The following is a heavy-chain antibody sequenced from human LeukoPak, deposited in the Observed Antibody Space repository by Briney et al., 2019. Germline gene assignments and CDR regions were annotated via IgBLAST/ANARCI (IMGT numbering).Heavy chain of an antibody. V-gene: IGHV1-18*01. CDR1: GYTFTSYG. J-gene: IGHJ1*01. D-gene: IGHD6-19*01. CDR3: ASEVAVAGTWSIAEYFQH. Sequence: GASVKVSCKASGYTFTSYGISWVRQAPGQGLEWMGWISAYNGNTNYAQKLQGRVTMTTDTSTSTAYMELRSLRSDDTAVYYCASEVAVAGTWSIAEYFQHWGEGTLVTVSS. CDR2: ISAYNGNT.